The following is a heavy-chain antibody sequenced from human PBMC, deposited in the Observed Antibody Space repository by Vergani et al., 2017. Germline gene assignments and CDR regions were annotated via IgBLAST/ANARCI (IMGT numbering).Heavy chain of an antibody. CDR3: TSPHYYDSSGYDRDFDY. J-gene: IGHJ4*02. Sequence: EVQLVESGGGLVQPGGSLKLSCAASGFTFSGSAMHWVRQASGKGLEWVGRIRSKANSYATAYAASVKGRFTISRDDSKNTAYLQMNSLKTEDTAVYYCTSPHYYDSSGYDRDFDYWGQGTLVTVSS. CDR2: IRSKANSYAT. V-gene: IGHV3-73*01. D-gene: IGHD3-22*01. CDR1: GFTFSGSA.